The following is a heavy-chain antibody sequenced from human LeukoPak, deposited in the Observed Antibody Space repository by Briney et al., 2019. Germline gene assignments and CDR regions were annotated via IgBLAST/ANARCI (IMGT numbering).Heavy chain of an antibody. J-gene: IGHJ4*02. CDR1: GFTFSNSW. D-gene: IGHD3-22*01. V-gene: IGHV3-7*01. Sequence: GGSLRLSCAASGFTFSNSWMAWVRQAPGRGLEWVANIKADGSEKYHVDSVKGRFTISRDNSKNTLYLQMNSLRAEDTAVYYCAREGITMIVVVSGFDYWGQGTLVTVSS. CDR2: IKADGSEK. CDR3: AREGITMIVVVSGFDY.